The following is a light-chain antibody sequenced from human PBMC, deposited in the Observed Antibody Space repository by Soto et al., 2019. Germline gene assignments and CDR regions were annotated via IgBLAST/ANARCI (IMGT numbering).Light chain of an antibody. CDR2: SDS. J-gene: IGLJ3*02. CDR3: QSYDSSLSGVV. V-gene: IGLV1-40*01. Sequence: QAVVTQPPSVSGAPGQRVTISCTGSSSDIGAGYAVHWYQQLPGTAPKLLIFSDSNRPSGVPDRFSGSKSGTSASLAITGLQAEDEADYYCQSYDSSLSGVVFGGGTQLTVL. CDR1: SSDIGAGYA.